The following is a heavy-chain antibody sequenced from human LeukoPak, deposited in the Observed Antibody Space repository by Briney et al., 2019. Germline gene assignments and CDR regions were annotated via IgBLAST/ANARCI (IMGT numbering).Heavy chain of an antibody. D-gene: IGHD3-22*01. CDR1: GGSFRGYS. V-gene: IGHV4-34*01. J-gene: IGHJ5*02. CDR3: ARDRYNYDSSGSRWFDP. CDR2: INHSGRA. Sequence: SETLSLTCDVHGGSFRGYSWNWIRQPPGKGLEWIGEINHSGRAKYNPSLKSRVTISVDTSKNQFSLKLRSVTAADTAVYYCARDRYNYDSSGSRWFDPWGQGTLVTVSS.